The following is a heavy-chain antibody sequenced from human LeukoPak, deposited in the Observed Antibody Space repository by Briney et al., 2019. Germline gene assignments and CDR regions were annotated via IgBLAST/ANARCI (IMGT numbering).Heavy chain of an antibody. CDR1: GGSISSSSCY. V-gene: IGHV4-39*01. CDR2: INYSGTT. CDR3: ARRGAGLNWFDP. Sequence: KASETLSLTCTVSGGSISSSSCYWAWIRQPPGKGLEWIASINYSGTTYYNPSLKSRVSISVDTSKNQFSLKLSSVTAADTVVYYCARRGAGLNWFDPWGQGTLVTVSS. D-gene: IGHD3-10*01. J-gene: IGHJ5*02.